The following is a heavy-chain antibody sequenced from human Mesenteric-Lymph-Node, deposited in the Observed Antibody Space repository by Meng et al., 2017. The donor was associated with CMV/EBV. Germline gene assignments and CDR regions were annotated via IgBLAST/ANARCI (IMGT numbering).Heavy chain of an antibody. J-gene: IGHJ3*02. CDR3: ARVPPFLTIFGVVPGAFDI. CDR2: IFYSGST. D-gene: IGHD3-3*01. Sequence: SETLSLTCTVSGDSVSSGSHYSSWIRQPPGKGLEYIGYIFYSGSTNYNPSLKSRVTMSVDTSKNQFSLKLSSVTAADTAVYYCARVPPFLTIFGVVPGAFDIWGQGTMVTVSS. V-gene: IGHV4-61*01. CDR1: GDSVSSGSHY.